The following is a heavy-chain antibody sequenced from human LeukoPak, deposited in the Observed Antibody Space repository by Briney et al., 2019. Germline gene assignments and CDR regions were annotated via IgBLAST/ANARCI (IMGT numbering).Heavy chain of an antibody. V-gene: IGHV3-33*01. Sequence: GGSLRLSCAASGFTFSSYGMHWVRQAPGKGLEWVAVIWCDGSNKYYADSVKGRFTISRDNSKNTLYLQMNSLRAEDTAVYYCAREYGDYALSFDYWDQGTLVTVSS. D-gene: IGHD4-17*01. J-gene: IGHJ4*02. CDR2: IWCDGSNK. CDR1: GFTFSSYG. CDR3: AREYGDYALSFDY.